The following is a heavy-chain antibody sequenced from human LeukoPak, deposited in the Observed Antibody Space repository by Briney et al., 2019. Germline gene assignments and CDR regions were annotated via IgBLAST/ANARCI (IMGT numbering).Heavy chain of an antibody. CDR1: GFTFDDYA. CDR3: AKGREYSSSPVDY. CDR2: ISWNSGSI. D-gene: IGHD6-6*01. Sequence: PGRSLRLSCAASGFTFDDYAMHWVRQAPGKGLERVSGISWNSGSIGYADSVKGRFTISRDNAKNSLYLQMNSLRAEDTALYYCAKGREYSSSPVDYWGQGTLVTVSS. V-gene: IGHV3-9*01. J-gene: IGHJ4*02.